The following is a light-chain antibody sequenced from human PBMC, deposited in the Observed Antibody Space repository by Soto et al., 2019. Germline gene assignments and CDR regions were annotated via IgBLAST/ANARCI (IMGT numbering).Light chain of an antibody. CDR2: WAS. J-gene: IGKJ1*01. V-gene: IGKV4-1*01. Sequence: DIVMTQSPDSLAVSLGERATINCKSSQSVLYSSNNKNYLAWYQQKPGQPPKLLIYWASTRESGVPDRFSASGSGTDFTLTISSLQAEDVAVYYCQQYYSTPWTFGQGTKVEL. CDR3: QQYYSTPWT. CDR1: QSVLYSSNNKNY.